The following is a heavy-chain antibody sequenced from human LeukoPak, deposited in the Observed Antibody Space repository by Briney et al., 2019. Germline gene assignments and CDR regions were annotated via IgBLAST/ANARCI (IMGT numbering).Heavy chain of an antibody. V-gene: IGHV4-39*01. CDR2: IYYSGST. D-gene: IGHD4-17*01. CDR3: ARANDYGDYDWFDP. Sequence: SETLSLTCTVSGGSISSSSYYWGWIRQPPGKGLEWIGSIYYSGSTYYNPSLKSRVTISVDTSKNQFSLKLSSVTAADTAVYYCARANDYGDYDWFDPWGQRTLVTVSS. CDR1: GGSISSSSYY. J-gene: IGHJ5*02.